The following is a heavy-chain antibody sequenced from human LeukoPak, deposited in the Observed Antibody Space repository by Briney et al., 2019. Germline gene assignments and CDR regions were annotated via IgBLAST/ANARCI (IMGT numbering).Heavy chain of an antibody. Sequence: RASVKVSCKASGYTFTTYDINWVRQAAGQGLEWMGWMNPDSGNTGFAQNFQGRVTMTRNTSISTAYMELSSLRSEDTAVYYCARGYSLPYWGQGTLVTVSS. CDR2: MNPDSGNT. CDR3: ARGYSLPY. J-gene: IGHJ4*02. D-gene: IGHD2-21*01. CDR1: GYTFTTYD. V-gene: IGHV1-8*01.